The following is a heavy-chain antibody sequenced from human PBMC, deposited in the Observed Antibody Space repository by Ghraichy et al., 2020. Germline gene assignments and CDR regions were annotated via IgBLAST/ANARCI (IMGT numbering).Heavy chain of an antibody. CDR1: GFTFSSYP. CDR2: ISSNGSNT. Sequence: GGSLRLSCSASGFTFSSYPMHWVRQPPGKGLEYVSSISSNGSNTYYADSVKGKFTISRDNSKNTLYLQMSSLRAEDTAVYYCVKDHIWNDEAYLDYWGQGALVTVSS. D-gene: IGHD1-1*01. V-gene: IGHV3-64D*06. J-gene: IGHJ4*02. CDR3: VKDHIWNDEAYLDY.